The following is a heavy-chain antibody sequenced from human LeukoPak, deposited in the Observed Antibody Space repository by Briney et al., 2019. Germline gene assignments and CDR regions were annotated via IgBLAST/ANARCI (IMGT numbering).Heavy chain of an antibody. V-gene: IGHV3-23*01. CDR2: FSSSDGTT. CDR3: AKGGDGRYYSRADY. D-gene: IGHD2-21*01. CDR1: GFTFSIYG. Sequence: GGSLRLSCAASGFTFSIYGMSWVRQAPGKGLEWVSGFSSSDGTTHYADSVKGRFTISRDISKNTLYLQMNRLRAEDTAVYYCAKGGDGRYYSRADYWGQGTLVTVSS. J-gene: IGHJ4*02.